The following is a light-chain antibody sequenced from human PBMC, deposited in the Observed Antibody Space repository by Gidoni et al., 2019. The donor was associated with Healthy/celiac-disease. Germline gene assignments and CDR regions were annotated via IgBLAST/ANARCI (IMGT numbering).Light chain of an antibody. Sequence: QSVLTQPPSASGTHGQRVTISCSGSSSNIGSNYVYWYQQLPVTAPKLLIYRNNQRPSGVPDRFSGSKSGTSASLAISGLRSEDEADYYCAAWDDSLSGLVVFGGGTKLTVL. V-gene: IGLV1-47*01. J-gene: IGLJ2*01. CDR2: RNN. CDR1: SSNIGSNY. CDR3: AAWDDSLSGLVV.